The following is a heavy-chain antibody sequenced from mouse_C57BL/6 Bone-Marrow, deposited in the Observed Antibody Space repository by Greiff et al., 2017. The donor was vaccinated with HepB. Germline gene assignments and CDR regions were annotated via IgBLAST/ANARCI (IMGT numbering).Heavy chain of an antibody. CDR2: IYPGSGNT. V-gene: IGHV1-76*01. Sequence: VKLVESGAELVRPGASVKLSCKASGYTFTDYYINWVKQRPGQGLEWIARIYPGSGNTYYNEKFKGKATLTAEKSSSTAYMQLSSLTSEDSAVYFCARVNLHDYGSSGDWYFDVWGTGTTVTVSS. J-gene: IGHJ1*03. D-gene: IGHD1-1*01. CDR1: GYTFTDYY. CDR3: ARVNLHDYGSSGDWYFDV.